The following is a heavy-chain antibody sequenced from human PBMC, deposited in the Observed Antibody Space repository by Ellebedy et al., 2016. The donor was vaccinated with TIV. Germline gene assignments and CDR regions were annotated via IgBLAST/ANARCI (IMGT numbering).Heavy chain of an antibody. J-gene: IGHJ4*02. V-gene: IGHV1-69*04. D-gene: IGHD6-19*01. Sequence: AASVKVSCKASGGTFSSYSISWVRQAPGQGLEWMGRIIPILGIANYAQQFQGRVTITADKSTSTVYMELSSLRSEDTAVYYCARARSSGWLHTPTYWGQGTLVIVSS. CDR2: IIPILGIA. CDR1: GGTFSSYS. CDR3: ARARSSGWLHTPTY.